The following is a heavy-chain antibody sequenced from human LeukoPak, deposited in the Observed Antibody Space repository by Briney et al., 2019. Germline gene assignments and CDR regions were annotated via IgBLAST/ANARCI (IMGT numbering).Heavy chain of an antibody. Sequence: GGSLRLSCVASGFTFSDYGMHWVRLAPGKGLEWVAFIRYDGSNKYYADSVKGRFTISRDSSKNTLYLQMNSLRAEDTAVYYCAKGSMLRGAGGEDFDYWGQGTLVTVSS. CDR3: AKGSMLRGAGGEDFDY. D-gene: IGHD3-10*01. J-gene: IGHJ4*02. CDR1: GFTFSDYG. CDR2: IRYDGSNK. V-gene: IGHV3-30*02.